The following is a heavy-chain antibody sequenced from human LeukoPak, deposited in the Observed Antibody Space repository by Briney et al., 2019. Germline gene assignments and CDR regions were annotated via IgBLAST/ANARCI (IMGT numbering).Heavy chain of an antibody. CDR2: TYYRSKWYS. V-gene: IGHV6-1*01. CDR3: ARYTSSWFFDS. CDR1: GDSVSSTSAA. J-gene: IGHJ4*02. D-gene: IGHD6-13*01. Sequence: SQTLSLTCAISGDSVSSTSAAWNWIRQCPSRGLEWLGRTYYRSKWYSDYAVSVRGRITVSPDTSTNQFSLQLNSVTPEDTAVYYCARYTSSWFFDSWGLGTLVTVSS.